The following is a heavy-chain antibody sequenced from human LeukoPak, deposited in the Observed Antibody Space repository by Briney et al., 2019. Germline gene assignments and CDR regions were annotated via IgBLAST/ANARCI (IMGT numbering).Heavy chain of an antibody. D-gene: IGHD6-13*01. V-gene: IGHV4-34*01. CDR3: ARGKEQQLVRYYYYYMDV. CDR2: INHSGST. J-gene: IGHJ6*03. Sequence: SETLSLTCAVYGGSFSGYYWSWIRQPPGKGLEWIGEINHSGSTNYNPSLKSRVTISVDTSKNQFSLKLGSVTAADTAVYYCARGKEQQLVRYYYYYMDVWGKGTTVTVPS. CDR1: GGSFSGYY.